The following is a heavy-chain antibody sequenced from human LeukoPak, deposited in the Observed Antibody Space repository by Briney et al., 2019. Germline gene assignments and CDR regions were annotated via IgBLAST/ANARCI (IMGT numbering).Heavy chain of an antibody. CDR2: ITSNGGST. J-gene: IGHJ1*01. D-gene: IGHD3-22*01. CDR3: AYSSGYYH. V-gene: IGHV3-64D*06. CDR1: GFTFSLYA. Sequence: GGSLRLSCSASGFTFSLYAMHWVRQAPGRGLEYVSVITSNGGSTYYADSVKGRFTISRDNSKNTLYLHMSTLRPEDTAVYYCAYSSGYYHWGQGTLVTVSS.